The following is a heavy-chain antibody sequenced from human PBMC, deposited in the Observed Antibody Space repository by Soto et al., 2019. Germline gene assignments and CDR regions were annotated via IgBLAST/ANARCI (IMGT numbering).Heavy chain of an antibody. J-gene: IGHJ5*02. CDR3: ASDRHIGP. V-gene: IGHV3-7*01. D-gene: IGHD2-21*01. CDR2: IKQDGSER. Sequence: QPGGSLRLSCAASGFTFGNYWISWVRQAPWKGPEWVANIKQDGSERNYVDSVKGRLTISRDNAENSLYLQMNSLRVEDTGVYYWASDRHIGPWGQRNLVTVSS. CDR1: GFTFGNYW.